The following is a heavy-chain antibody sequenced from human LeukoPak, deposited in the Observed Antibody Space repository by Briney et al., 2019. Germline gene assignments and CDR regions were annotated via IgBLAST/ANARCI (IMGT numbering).Heavy chain of an antibody. CDR1: GFTFSSYA. V-gene: IGHV3-23*01. D-gene: IGHD3-3*01. CDR2: ISGSGGST. Sequence: GGSLRLSCAASGFTFSSYAMSWVRQAPGKGLEWVSAISGSGGSTYYADSVKGRFTISRDNSKNTLYLQMNSPRAEDTAVYYCAYYDFWSGYPDYWGQGTLVTVSS. J-gene: IGHJ4*02. CDR3: AYYDFWSGYPDY.